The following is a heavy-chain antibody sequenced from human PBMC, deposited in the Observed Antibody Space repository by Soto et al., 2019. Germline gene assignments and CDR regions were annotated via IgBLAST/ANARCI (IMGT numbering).Heavy chain of an antibody. J-gene: IGHJ6*02. Sequence: GSGPTLVNPTQTLTLTCTFSGFSLSTSGVGVGWIRQPPGKALEWLALIYWDDDKRYSPSLKSRLTITKDTSKNQVVLTMTNMDPVDTATYYCAHSQKTHYYDSSGYYWRPQLRYYYGMDVWGQGTTVTVSS. CDR1: GFSLSTSGVG. CDR3: AHSQKTHYYDSSGYYWRPQLRYYYGMDV. V-gene: IGHV2-5*02. CDR2: IYWDDDK. D-gene: IGHD3-22*01.